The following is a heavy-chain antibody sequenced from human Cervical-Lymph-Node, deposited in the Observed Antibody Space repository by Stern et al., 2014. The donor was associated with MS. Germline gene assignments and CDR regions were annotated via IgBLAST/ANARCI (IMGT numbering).Heavy chain of an antibody. V-gene: IGHV3-23*04. J-gene: IGHJ4*02. D-gene: IGHD2/OR15-2a*01. Sequence: EVQLVESGGNLVQPGGSLRLSCAASGFTFSSHGMSWVRQAPGQGLEWISTISNSGDGTYYGDSVTGRFTISRDNSKNTVFLQMNSLRVEDTALYYCAKASRTSMFDYWGQGTLVTVSS. CDR2: ISNSGDGT. CDR1: GFTFSSHG. CDR3: AKASRTSMFDY.